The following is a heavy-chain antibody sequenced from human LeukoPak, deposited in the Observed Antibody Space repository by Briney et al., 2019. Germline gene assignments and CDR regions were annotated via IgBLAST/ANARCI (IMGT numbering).Heavy chain of an antibody. CDR2: MSNSGHT. Sequence: SETLSLTCTVSGDSVSSGNYYWGWIRQPPGKGLEWIGFMSNSGHTDSTPSLKSRVTISLDTSKNQFSLKLNSVTAADTAVYYCARVSAAGTGPDSWGQGTLVTVSS. V-gene: IGHV4-61*01. J-gene: IGHJ4*02. D-gene: IGHD6-13*01. CDR3: ARVSAAGTGPDS. CDR1: GDSVSSGNYY.